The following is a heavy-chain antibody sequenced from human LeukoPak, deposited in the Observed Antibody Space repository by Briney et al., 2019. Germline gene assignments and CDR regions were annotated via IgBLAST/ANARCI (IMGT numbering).Heavy chain of an antibody. V-gene: IGHV1-69*05. D-gene: IGHD3-10*01. CDR2: IIPIFGTA. CDR3: ARDRGYYYGSGSLIDY. J-gene: IGHJ4*02. CDR1: GGTFSSYA. Sequence: GSSVKVSCKASGGTFSSYAISWVRQAPGQGLEWMGGIIPIFGTANYAQKFQGRVTITTDESTSTAYMELSSLRSEDTAVYYCARDRGYYYGSGSLIDYWGQGTLVTVSS.